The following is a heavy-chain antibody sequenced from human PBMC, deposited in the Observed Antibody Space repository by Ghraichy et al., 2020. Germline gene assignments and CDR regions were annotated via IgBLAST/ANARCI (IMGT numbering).Heavy chain of an antibody. CDR1: GFTFSSFW. Sequence: LSLTCAASGFTFSSFWMTWLRQAPGKGLEWVANIKRDGSGGNYVDSVKGRFTISRDNAGNSLSLQMNSLTAEDTAVYYCARDSSPGGAGTWYDAFDIWGQGTMVTVSS. V-gene: IGHV3-7*01. J-gene: IGHJ3*02. CDR2: IKRDGSGG. CDR3: ARDSSPGGAGTWYDAFDI. D-gene: IGHD6-13*01.